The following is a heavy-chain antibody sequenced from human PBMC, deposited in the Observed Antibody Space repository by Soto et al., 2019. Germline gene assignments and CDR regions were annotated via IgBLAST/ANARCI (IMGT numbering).Heavy chain of an antibody. D-gene: IGHD2-2*01. CDR3: TRDIDCSSPRLGCYNSDTDV. V-gene: IGHV3-21*01. Sequence: GAAGRTCGGYGGTRIRHDQGKGLEWVSSISSSSSYIYYVDPVKGRFTISRDNAKNSLYLQMNSLSAEATAEYYCTRDIDCSSPRLGCYNSDTDVRGQGTTVSVS. CDR1: GRTCGGYG. J-gene: IGHJ6*02. CDR2: ISSSSSYI.